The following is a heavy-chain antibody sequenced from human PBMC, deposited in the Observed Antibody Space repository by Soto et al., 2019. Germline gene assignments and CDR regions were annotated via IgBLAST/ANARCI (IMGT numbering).Heavy chain of an antibody. Sequence: SETLSLTCTVSGGSISSGGYYWSWIRQHPGKGLEWIGHIYYSGSIKYNPSLKSRVTISVDTSKNQFSLRLTSVTAADTALYYCARRYGWLYFDYWGQGSLVTVSS. CDR2: IYYSGSI. J-gene: IGHJ4*02. D-gene: IGHD6-19*01. V-gene: IGHV4-61*08. CDR1: GGSISSGGYY. CDR3: ARRYGWLYFDY.